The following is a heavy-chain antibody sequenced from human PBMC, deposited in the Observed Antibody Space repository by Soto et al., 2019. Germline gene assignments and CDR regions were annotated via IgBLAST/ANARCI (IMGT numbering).Heavy chain of an antibody. J-gene: IGHJ4*02. D-gene: IGHD6-13*01. V-gene: IGHV3-9*01. CDR3: AKDDIAAASGGPFDY. CDR2: ISWNSGSI. Sequence: EVQLVESGGGLVQPGRSLRLSCAASGFTFDDYAMHWVRQAPGKGLEWVSGISWNSGSIGYADSVKGRFTISRDNAKNSLYLQMNSLRAEDTALYYCAKDDIAAASGGPFDYWGQGTLVAVSS. CDR1: GFTFDDYA.